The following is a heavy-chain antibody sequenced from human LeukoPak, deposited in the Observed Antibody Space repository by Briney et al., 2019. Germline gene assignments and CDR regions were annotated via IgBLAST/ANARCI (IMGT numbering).Heavy chain of an antibody. D-gene: IGHD5-12*01. Sequence: GGSLTLSCATSGHPFSSYDMSWVRQAPGKGLEWVSAISGTGSSTNYADSVKGRLTISRDNSKNTLSLQMNSLRAEDTAVYYCARDSWNYVFYWGQGTLVTVSS. CDR1: GHPFSSYD. CDR3: ARDSWNYVFY. CDR2: ISGTGSST. J-gene: IGHJ4*02. V-gene: IGHV3-23*01.